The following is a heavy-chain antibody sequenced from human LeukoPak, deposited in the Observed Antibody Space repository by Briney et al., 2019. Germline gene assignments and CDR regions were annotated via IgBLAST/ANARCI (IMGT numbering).Heavy chain of an antibody. CDR3: ASELDYYGSGSYYYGMDV. Sequence: GGSLRLSCAASGFTVSSNYMSWVRQAPGKGLEWVSVIYSGGSTYYADSVKGRFIISRDNSKNTLYLQMNSLRAEDTAVYYCASELDYYGSGSYYYGMDVWGQGTTVTVSS. D-gene: IGHD3-10*01. J-gene: IGHJ6*02. V-gene: IGHV3-53*05. CDR1: GFTVSSNY. CDR2: IYSGGST.